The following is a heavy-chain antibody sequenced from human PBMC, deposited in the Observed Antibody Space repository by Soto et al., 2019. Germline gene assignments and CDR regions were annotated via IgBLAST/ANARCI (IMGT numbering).Heavy chain of an antibody. CDR1: GFTFSNAW. V-gene: IGHV3-15*01. J-gene: IGHJ5*02. D-gene: IGHD3-9*01. CDR3: TPHPGGYYDILTGYP. Sequence: PGGSLRLSCAASGFTFSNAWMSWVRQAPGKGLEWVGRIKSKTDGGTTDYAAPVKGRFTISRDDSKNTLYLQMNSLKTEDTAVYYCTPHPGGYYDILTGYPSGQGTPVTVSS. CDR2: IKSKTDGGTT.